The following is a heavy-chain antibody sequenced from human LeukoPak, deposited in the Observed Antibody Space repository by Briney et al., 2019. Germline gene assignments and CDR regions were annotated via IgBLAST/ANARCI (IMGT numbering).Heavy chain of an antibody. Sequence: SETLSLTCTVSGGSISSYYWSWIRQPPGKGLKWIGYIYYSGSTNYNPSLKSRVTISVDTSKNQFSLKLSSVTAADTAVYYCARGRYCSGGSCYNYFDYWGQGTLVTVSS. CDR3: ARGRYCSGGSCYNYFDY. D-gene: IGHD2-15*01. CDR2: IYYSGST. J-gene: IGHJ4*02. V-gene: IGHV4-59*01. CDR1: GGSISSYY.